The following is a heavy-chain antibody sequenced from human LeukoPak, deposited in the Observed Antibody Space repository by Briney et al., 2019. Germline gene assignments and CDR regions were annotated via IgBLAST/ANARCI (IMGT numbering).Heavy chain of an antibody. J-gene: IGHJ4*02. V-gene: IGHV3-23*01. CDR1: GFTFSSYV. CDR2: ISGGGGTT. CDR3: AKADALLWFGESKYYFDY. D-gene: IGHD3-10*01. Sequence: GSLRLSCAASGFTFSSYVMSWVRQAPGKGLEWVSSISGGGGTTYYADSVKGRFTISRDNSKNTLYLQMNSLRAEDTAVYYCAKADALLWFGESKYYFDYWGQGTLVTVSS.